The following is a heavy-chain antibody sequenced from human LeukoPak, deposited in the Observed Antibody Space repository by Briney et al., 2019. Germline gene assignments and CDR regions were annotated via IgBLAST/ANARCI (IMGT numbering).Heavy chain of an antibody. Sequence: GGSLRLSCAASGFTFSSYGMHWVRQAPGKGLEWVAVISYDGSNKYYADSVKGRFTISRDNSKNTLYLQMNSLRAEDTAVYYCAKGYSYVNIWGQGTMVTVSS. J-gene: IGHJ3*02. CDR2: ISYDGSNK. D-gene: IGHD5-18*01. CDR1: GFTFSSYG. CDR3: AKGYSYVNI. V-gene: IGHV3-30*18.